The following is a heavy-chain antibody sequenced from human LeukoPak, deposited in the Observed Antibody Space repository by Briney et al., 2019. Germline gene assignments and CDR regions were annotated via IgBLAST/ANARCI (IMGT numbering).Heavy chain of an antibody. J-gene: IGHJ4*02. V-gene: IGHV1-18*01. Sequence: ASVKVSCKASGYTFTSYGISCVRHAPGQVLEWMGWISAYNGNTNYAQKLQGRVTMTTDTSTSTAYMELRSLRSDDTAVYYCARVRGSYYFDYWGQGTLVTVSS. D-gene: IGHD1-26*01. CDR1: GYTFTSYG. CDR2: ISAYNGNT. CDR3: ARVRGSYYFDY.